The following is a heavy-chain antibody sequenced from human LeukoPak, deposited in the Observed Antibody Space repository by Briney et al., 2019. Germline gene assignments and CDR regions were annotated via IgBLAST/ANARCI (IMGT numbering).Heavy chain of an antibody. CDR3: ASRLSDQYCSGGSCYPDYYGLDV. D-gene: IGHD2-15*01. V-gene: IGHV4-59*01. CDR1: GGSISRYY. CDR2: IYYSGST. Sequence: SETLSLTCNVSGGSISRYYWSWIRQPPGKGLEWIGYIYYSGSTSYNPSLKSRVTISVDTSKNQFSLKLSSVTAADTAVYYCASRLSDQYCSGGSCYPDYYGLDVWGQGTTVTVSS. J-gene: IGHJ6*02.